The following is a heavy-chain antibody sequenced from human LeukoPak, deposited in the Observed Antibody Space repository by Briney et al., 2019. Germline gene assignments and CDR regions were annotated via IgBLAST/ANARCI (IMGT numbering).Heavy chain of an antibody. CDR1: GYTFTSYD. J-gene: IGHJ6*03. V-gene: IGHV1-8*01. D-gene: IGHD5-12*01. CDR3: ARVGGYSDYYYYYYYMDV. Sequence: GASVKVSCKASGYTFTSYDINWVRQATGQGLEWMGWMNPNSGNTGYAQKFQGRVTMTRNTSISTAYMELSSLRSEDTAVYYCARVGGYSDYYYYYYYMDVWGKGTTVTISS. CDR2: MNPNSGNT.